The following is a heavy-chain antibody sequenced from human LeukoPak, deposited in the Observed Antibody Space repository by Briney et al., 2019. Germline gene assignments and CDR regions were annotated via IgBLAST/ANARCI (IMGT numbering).Heavy chain of an antibody. D-gene: IGHD3-22*01. J-gene: IGHJ4*02. CDR1: GGSISSGSYY. Sequence: SETLSLTCIVSGGSISSGSYYWSWIRQPAGKGLEWIGRIYTSGSTNYNPSLKSRVTISVDTSKNQFSLKLNSVTAADTAVYYCARVTTGGYYNCWGQGTLVTVSS. CDR2: IYTSGST. CDR3: ARVTTGGYYNC. V-gene: IGHV4-61*02.